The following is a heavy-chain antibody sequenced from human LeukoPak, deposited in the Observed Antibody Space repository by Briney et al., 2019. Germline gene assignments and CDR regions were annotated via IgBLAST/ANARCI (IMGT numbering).Heavy chain of an antibody. CDR1: GYSISSGYY. J-gene: IGHJ5*02. CDR3: ARHRLTEGGRVVPAAIPSWFDP. Sequence: SETLSLTCTVSGYSISSGYYWGWIRPPPGKGLEWIGSIYHSGSTYYNPSLKSRVTISVDTSKNQFSLKLSSVTAADTAVYYCARHRLTEGGRVVPAAIPSWFDPWGQGTLVTVSS. D-gene: IGHD2-2*02. CDR2: IYHSGST. V-gene: IGHV4-38-2*02.